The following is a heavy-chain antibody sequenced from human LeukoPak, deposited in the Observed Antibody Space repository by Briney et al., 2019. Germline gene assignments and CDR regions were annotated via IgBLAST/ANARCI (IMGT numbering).Heavy chain of an antibody. Sequence: GGSLRLSCAASGFTFSDYYMSWIRQAPGEGLEWVSYISSSSSYTNYADSVKGRFTISRDNAKNSLYLQMNSLRAEDTAVYYCARDREVEWLRFLNGMDVWGQGTTVTVSS. V-gene: IGHV3-11*05. CDR2: ISSSSSYT. D-gene: IGHD5-12*01. J-gene: IGHJ6*02. CDR3: ARDREVEWLRFLNGMDV. CDR1: GFTFSDYY.